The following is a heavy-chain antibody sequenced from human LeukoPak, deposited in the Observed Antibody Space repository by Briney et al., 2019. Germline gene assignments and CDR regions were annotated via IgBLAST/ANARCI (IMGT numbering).Heavy chain of an antibody. J-gene: IGHJ4*02. V-gene: IGHV1-8*02. CDR1: GYTFVSYD. Sequence: GASVKVSCKTSGYTFVSYDINWVRQAPGQGLEWMGWMNPYSGNAGYAEKFQGRVNLTRNTSINTAYMEMNGLTNEDTAVYYCAREVFSLYRGTTPSFDSWGPGALVTVSS. CDR3: AREVFSLYRGTTPSFDS. CDR2: MNPYSGNA. D-gene: IGHD1-14*01.